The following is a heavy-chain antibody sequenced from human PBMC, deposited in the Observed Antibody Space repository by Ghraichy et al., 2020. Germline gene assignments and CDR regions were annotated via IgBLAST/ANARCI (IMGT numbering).Heavy chain of an antibody. J-gene: IGHJ3*02. CDR1: GGSISSGGYY. Sequence: SETLSLTCTVSGGSISSGGYYWSWIRQHLGKGLEWIGYIYYSGSTYYNPSLKSRVTISVDTSKNQFSLKLSSVTAADTAVYYCARESGYSYGPRNGAFDIWSQGTMVTVSS. CDR3: ARESGYSYGPRNGAFDI. D-gene: IGHD5-18*01. CDR2: IYYSGST. V-gene: IGHV4-31*03.